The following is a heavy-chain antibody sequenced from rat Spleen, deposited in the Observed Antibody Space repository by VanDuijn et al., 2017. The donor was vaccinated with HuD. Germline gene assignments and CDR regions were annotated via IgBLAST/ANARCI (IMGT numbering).Heavy chain of an antibody. J-gene: IGHJ4*01. CDR1: GYSITSNY. Sequence: EVQLQESGPGLVKPSQSLSLTCSVTGYSITSNYWGWIRKFPGNKMEWLGYISYSGSTSYNPSLKSRISITRDTSKNQFFLQLNSVTTEDTATYYCARYGYYGYNYQVMDAWGQGASVTVSS. D-gene: IGHD1-9*01. V-gene: IGHV3-1*01. CDR2: ISYSGST. CDR3: ARYGYYGYNYQVMDA.